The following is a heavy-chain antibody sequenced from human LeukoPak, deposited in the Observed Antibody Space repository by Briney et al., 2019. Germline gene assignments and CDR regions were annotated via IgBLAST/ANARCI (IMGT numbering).Heavy chain of an antibody. J-gene: IGHJ3*02. Sequence: SETLSLTCTVSGGSISSYYWSWIRQPPGKGLEWIGYIYYSGSTNYNPSLKSRVTISVDTSKNQFSLKLSSVTAADTAVYYCARHLDILTGDDAFDIWGQGTMVTVSS. CDR1: GGSISSYY. D-gene: IGHD3-9*01. V-gene: IGHV4-59*08. CDR3: ARHLDILTGDDAFDI. CDR2: IYYSGST.